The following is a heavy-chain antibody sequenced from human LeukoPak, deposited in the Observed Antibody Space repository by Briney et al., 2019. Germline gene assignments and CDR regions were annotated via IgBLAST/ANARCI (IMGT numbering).Heavy chain of an antibody. J-gene: IGHJ6*03. Sequence: GASVKVSCKASGYTFTSYYMHWVRQAPGQGLEWMGIINPSGGSTSYAQKFQGRVTMTRDMSTSTVYMELSSLRSEDTAVYYCARRGEGVRYSSSWYRDYMDVWGKGTTVTVSS. CDR3: ARRGEGVRYSSSWYRDYMDV. D-gene: IGHD6-13*01. CDR2: INPSGGST. V-gene: IGHV1-46*01. CDR1: GYTFTSYY.